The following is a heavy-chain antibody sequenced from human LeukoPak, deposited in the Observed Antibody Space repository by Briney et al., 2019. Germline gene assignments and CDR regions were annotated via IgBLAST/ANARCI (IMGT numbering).Heavy chain of an antibody. CDR1: GLNLDAYA. V-gene: IGHV3-43*02. Sequence: PGGSLRPSCAASGLNLDAYAMHWVRQAPGKGLEWVSLISGDGTITYYADSVKARFTISRDNSKNSLFLEMNSLRSEDTALYYCAKDTPLFYHYYGIDVWGQGTTVTVSS. CDR3: AKDTPLFYHYYGIDV. CDR2: ISGDGTIT. J-gene: IGHJ6*02.